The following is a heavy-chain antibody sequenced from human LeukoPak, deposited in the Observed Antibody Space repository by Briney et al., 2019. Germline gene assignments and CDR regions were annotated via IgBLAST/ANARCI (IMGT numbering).Heavy chain of an antibody. CDR2: ISYDGGHK. CDR1: GFTFSSYG. D-gene: IGHD6-13*01. CDR3: ARLGGGHSSSWYDAFDI. J-gene: IGHJ3*02. V-gene: IGHV3-30*03. Sequence: GGSLRLSCAASGFTFSSYGMYWVRQAPGKGLEWVAVISYDGGHKYYVDAVKGRFTISRDDSKNTLYLQMNSLRAEDTAVYYCARLGGGHSSSWYDAFDIWGQGTMVTVSS.